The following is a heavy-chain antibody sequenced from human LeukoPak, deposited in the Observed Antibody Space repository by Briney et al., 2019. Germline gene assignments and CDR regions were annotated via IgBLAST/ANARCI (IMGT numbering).Heavy chain of an antibody. CDR3: ARVVWFGELFNYYGMDV. Sequence: ASVKVSCKASGYTFTSYGISWVQQAPGQGLEWMGWISAYNGNTNYAQKLQGRVTMTTDTSTSTAYMELRSLRSDDTAVYYCARVVWFGELFNYYGMDVWGKGTTVTVSS. J-gene: IGHJ6*04. CDR2: ISAYNGNT. CDR1: GYTFTSYG. D-gene: IGHD3-10*01. V-gene: IGHV1-18*04.